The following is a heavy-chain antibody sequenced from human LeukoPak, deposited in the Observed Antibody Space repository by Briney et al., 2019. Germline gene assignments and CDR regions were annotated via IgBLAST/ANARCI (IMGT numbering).Heavy chain of an antibody. J-gene: IGHJ6*03. V-gene: IGHV3-30*01. D-gene: IGHD3-3*01. Sequence: GGSLRLSCAASGFTFSSYAMHWVRQAPGKGLEWVAVISYDGSNKYSADSVKGRFTISRDNSKNTLYLQMNSLRAEDTAVYYCARGGHYNFWSGYSDYHSMDVWGKGTTVTVSS. CDR2: ISYDGSNK. CDR3: ARGGHYNFWSGYSDYHSMDV. CDR1: GFTFSSYA.